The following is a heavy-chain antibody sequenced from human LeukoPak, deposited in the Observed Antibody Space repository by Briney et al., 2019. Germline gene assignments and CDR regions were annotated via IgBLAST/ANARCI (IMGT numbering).Heavy chain of an antibody. J-gene: IGHJ3*01. CDR2: MSSDGGTT. CDR1: GFSLSSYA. D-gene: IGHD2-2*01. V-gene: IGHV3-64*01. CDR3: TRSCTSTTCFAAFDF. Sequence: GGSLRLSCAASGFSLSSYAMRWVRQAPGKGLEYVSAMSSDGGTTYYANSVKGRFTISRDNSKNTLYLQMGSLRAEDMALYYCTRSCTSTTCFAAFDFWGQGTMVTVSS.